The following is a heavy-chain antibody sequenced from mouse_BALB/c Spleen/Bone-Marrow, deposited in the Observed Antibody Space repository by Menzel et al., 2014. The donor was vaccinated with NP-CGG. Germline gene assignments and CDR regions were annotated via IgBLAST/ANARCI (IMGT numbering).Heavy chain of an antibody. CDR1: GYTFTSYW. J-gene: IGHJ2*01. V-gene: IGHV1-69*02. Sequence: VQLQESGAELVRPGASVKLSCKASGYTFTSYWTNWVKQRPGQGLEWIGNIYPSDSYTNYNQKFKDKATLTVDKSSSTAYMQLSSPTSEDSAVYYCTRSGGYYFDYWGQGTTLTVSS. CDR2: IYPSDSYT. CDR3: TRSGGYYFDY.